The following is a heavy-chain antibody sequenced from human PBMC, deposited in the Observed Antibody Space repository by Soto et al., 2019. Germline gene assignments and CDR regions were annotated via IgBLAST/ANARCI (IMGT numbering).Heavy chain of an antibody. J-gene: IGHJ4*02. CDR1: GGSVTNSSYY. D-gene: IGHD4-17*01. CDR2: VYYRGRS. V-gene: IGHV4-39*01. CDR3: VSQRTTVPTQAYFDY. Sequence: PSETLSLTCTVSGGSVTNSSYYWGWIRQSPGKGLEWIGSVYYRGRSYSKSSVKSRVTISVDTSKNRFSLSLNSVTASDTAVYVCVSQRTTVPTQAYFDYWGPGALVTVS.